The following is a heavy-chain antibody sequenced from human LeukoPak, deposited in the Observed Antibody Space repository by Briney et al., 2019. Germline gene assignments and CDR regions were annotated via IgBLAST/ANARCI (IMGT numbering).Heavy chain of an antibody. Sequence: GGSLRLSCAASGISFSSHGMHWVRQAPGKGLEWVAVIWYDGSNIYYADSVKGRFTISRDNSKNTLYLQMNSLRAEDTALYYCARARNDYDSNGFSVLDYWGQRTLVTVSS. CDR1: GISFSSHG. J-gene: IGHJ4*02. D-gene: IGHD3-22*01. V-gene: IGHV3-33*01. CDR3: ARARNDYDSNGFSVLDY. CDR2: IWYDGSNI.